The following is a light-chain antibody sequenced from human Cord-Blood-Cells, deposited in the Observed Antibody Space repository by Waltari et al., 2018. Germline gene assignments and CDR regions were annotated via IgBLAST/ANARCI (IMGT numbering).Light chain of an antibody. J-gene: IGLJ3*02. CDR3: QVWDSSSDHPV. V-gene: IGLV3-21*04. Sequence: SDVLTQPPSVSVAPGKPARITCGGNNIGSNSVHWYQQKPGQAPVLVIYYDSDRPSGIPERFSGSNSGNTATLTISRVEAGDEADYYCQVWDSSSDHPVFGGGTKLTVL. CDR1: NIGSNS. CDR2: YDS.